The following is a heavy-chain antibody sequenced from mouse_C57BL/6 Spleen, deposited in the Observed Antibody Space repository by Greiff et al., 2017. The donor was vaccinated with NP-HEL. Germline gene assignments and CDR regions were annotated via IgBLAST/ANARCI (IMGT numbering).Heavy chain of an antibody. D-gene: IGHD4-1*01. Sequence: EVQRVESGGGLVKPGGSLKLSCAASGFTFSSYAMSWVRQTPEKRLEWVATISDGGSYTYYPDNVKGRFTISRDNAKNNLYLQMSHLKSEDTAMYYCARDNWDVEAYWGQGTLVTVSA. CDR1: GFTFSSYA. J-gene: IGHJ3*01. CDR2: ISDGGSYT. CDR3: ARDNWDVEAY. V-gene: IGHV5-4*01.